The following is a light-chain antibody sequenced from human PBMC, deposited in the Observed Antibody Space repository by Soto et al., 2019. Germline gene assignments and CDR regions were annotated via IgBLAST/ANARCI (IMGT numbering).Light chain of an antibody. J-gene: IGLJ1*01. V-gene: IGLV2-14*03. CDR2: DVS. CDR1: SSDVGGYNY. Sequence: QSVLTQPASVSGSPGQSITISCTGTSSDVGGYNYVSWYQHHPGKAPKLMIYDVSNRPSGVSNRFSGSKSGNTASLTISGLQPEDEADYYCCSYTNSNTRQIVFGTGTKVT. CDR3: CSYTNSNTRQIV.